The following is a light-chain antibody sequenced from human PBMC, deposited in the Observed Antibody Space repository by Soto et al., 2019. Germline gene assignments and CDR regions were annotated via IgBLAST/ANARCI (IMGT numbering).Light chain of an antibody. Sequence: EIVLTQSPATLSLSPGERPTLSCRASQSVSSYLAWYQQKPGQAPRLLIYDASNRATGIPARFSGSGSGTDFTLTITSLQPEDFATYYCQQSYGTPITFGQGTRLEIK. CDR3: QQSYGTPIT. V-gene: IGKV3-11*01. J-gene: IGKJ5*01. CDR1: QSVSSY. CDR2: DAS.